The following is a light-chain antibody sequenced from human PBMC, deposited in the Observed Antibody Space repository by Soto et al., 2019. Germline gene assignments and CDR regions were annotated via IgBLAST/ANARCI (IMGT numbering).Light chain of an antibody. CDR2: DNT. CDR3: QSYDSSLSGAL. Sequence: QSVLTQPPSVSGAPGQRVTISCTGSGCNIGAGYHVHWYQQLPGTAPKLLIYDNTTRPSGVPDRFSGSKSGTSASLAITGLQADDEADYYCQSYDSSLSGALFGGGTKLTVL. V-gene: IGLV1-40*01. CDR1: GCNIGAGYH. J-gene: IGLJ2*01.